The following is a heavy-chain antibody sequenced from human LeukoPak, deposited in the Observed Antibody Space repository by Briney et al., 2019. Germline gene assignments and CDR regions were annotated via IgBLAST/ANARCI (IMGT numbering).Heavy chain of an antibody. Sequence: GASVKVSCKASGGTFSSYAISWVRQAPGQGLEWMGGIIPTFGTANYAQKFQGRVTITADESTSTAYMELSSLRSEDTAVYYCARKRRWELSFDAFDIWGQGTMVTVSS. CDR2: IIPTFGTA. J-gene: IGHJ3*02. V-gene: IGHV1-69*01. CDR3: ARKRRWELSFDAFDI. D-gene: IGHD1-26*01. CDR1: GGTFSSYA.